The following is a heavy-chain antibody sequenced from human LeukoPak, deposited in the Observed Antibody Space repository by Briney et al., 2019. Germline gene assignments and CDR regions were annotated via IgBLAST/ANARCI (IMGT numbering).Heavy chain of an antibody. Sequence: SVKVSCKASGGTFSSYAISWVRQAPGQGLEWMGRIIPIFGTANYAQKFQGRVTITTDESTSTAYMEPSSLRSEDTAVYYCARSPAYGSGSEFDYWGQGTLVTVSS. CDR2: IIPIFGTA. V-gene: IGHV1-69*05. J-gene: IGHJ4*02. CDR1: GGTFSSYA. CDR3: ARSPAYGSGSEFDY. D-gene: IGHD3-10*01.